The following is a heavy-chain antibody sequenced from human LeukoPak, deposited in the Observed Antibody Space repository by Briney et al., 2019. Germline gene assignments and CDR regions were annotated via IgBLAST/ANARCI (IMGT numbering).Heavy chain of an antibody. V-gene: IGHV3-23*01. CDR2: ISGSGGRT. Sequence: TGGSLRLSCAASGFSFRTYGMSWVRQAPGKGLDWVSGISGSGGRTTYADSVAGRFTVSRDNSRNTLYLQMNNLRAEDTALYYCAKDRYYDNSGNHFESEKWGQGTLVTVSS. CDR1: GFSFRTYG. CDR3: AKDRYYDNSGNHFESEK. J-gene: IGHJ4*02. D-gene: IGHD3-22*01.